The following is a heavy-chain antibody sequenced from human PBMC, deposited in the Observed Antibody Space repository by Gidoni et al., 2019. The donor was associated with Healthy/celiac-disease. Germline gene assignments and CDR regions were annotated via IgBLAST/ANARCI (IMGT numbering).Heavy chain of an antibody. CDR3: ARDLYVWGSYRSDAFDI. J-gene: IGHJ3*02. V-gene: IGHV3-11*01. D-gene: IGHD3-16*02. Sequence: VQLVESGGGLVKPGGSLRAPCAASGFTFSAYYMSWIRQAPGKGLEWVSYISSSCSTIYYADSVKGRFTISRDNAKNSLYLQMNSLRAEDTAVYYCARDLYVWGSYRSDAFDIWGQGTMVTVSS. CDR2: ISSSCSTI. CDR1: GFTFSAYY.